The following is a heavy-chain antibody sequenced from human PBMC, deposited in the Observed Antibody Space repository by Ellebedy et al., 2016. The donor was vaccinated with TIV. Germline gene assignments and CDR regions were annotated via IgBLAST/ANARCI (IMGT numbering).Heavy chain of an antibody. V-gene: IGHV3-33*08. J-gene: IGHJ6*02. D-gene: IGHD1-26*01. CDR3: ARARIVGAKDGMDV. CDR2: IWYDGSNK. Sequence: GESLKISCAASGFTFSSYGMHWVRQAPGKGLEWVAVIWYDGSNKYYADSVTGRFTISRENSKNTLYLQMNSLRAEDTAVYYCARARIVGAKDGMDVWGQGTTVTVSS. CDR1: GFTFSSYG.